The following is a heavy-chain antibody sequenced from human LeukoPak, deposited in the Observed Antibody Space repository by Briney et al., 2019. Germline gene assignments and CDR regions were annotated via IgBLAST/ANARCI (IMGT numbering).Heavy chain of an antibody. V-gene: IGHV3-7*01. CDR1: GFTFSSYW. CDR3: ARFMTDYYYYYMDV. CDR2: IKQDGSEK. J-gene: IGHJ6*03. Sequence: PGGSLRLSCAASGFTFSSYWMSWVRHAPGKGLEWVANIKQDGSEKYDVDSVKGRFTISRDNAKNSLYLQMNSLRAEDTAVYYCARFMTDYYYYYMDVWGKGTTVTVSS.